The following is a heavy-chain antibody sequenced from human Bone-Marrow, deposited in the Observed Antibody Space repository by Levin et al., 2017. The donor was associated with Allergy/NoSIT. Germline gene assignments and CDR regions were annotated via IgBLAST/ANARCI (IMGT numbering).Heavy chain of an antibody. V-gene: IGHV4-34*01. CDR2: INHSGST. CDR3: ARGPGRIGEGTNYYDSSGYHFDY. J-gene: IGHJ4*02. Sequence: SQTLSLTCAVYGGSFSGYYWSWIRQPPGKGLEWIGEINHSGSTNYNPSLKSRVTISVDTSKNQFSLKLSSVTAADTAVYYCARGPGRIGEGTNYYDSSGYHFDYWGQGTLVTVSS. D-gene: IGHD3-22*01. CDR1: GGSFSGYY.